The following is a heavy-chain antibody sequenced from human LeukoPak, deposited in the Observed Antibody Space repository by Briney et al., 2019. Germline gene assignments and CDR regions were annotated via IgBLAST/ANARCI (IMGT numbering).Heavy chain of an antibody. CDR3: ARATLGYSSGWYDN. CDR1: GFTFSGYA. D-gene: IGHD6-19*01. Sequence: GGSLRLSCTASGFTFSGYAMSWVRQAPGKGLVWVSRIKSDGSSTTYADSVKGRFTISRDNAKNTLYLQMNSLRAEDTAVYYCARATLGYSSGWYDNWGQGTLVTVSS. J-gene: IGHJ5*02. CDR2: IKSDGSST. V-gene: IGHV3-74*01.